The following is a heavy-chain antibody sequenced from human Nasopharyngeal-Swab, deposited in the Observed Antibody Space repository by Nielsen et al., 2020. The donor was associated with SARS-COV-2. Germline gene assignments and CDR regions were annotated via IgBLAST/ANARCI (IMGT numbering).Heavy chain of an antibody. CDR2: ISWNSGSI. D-gene: IGHD2-15*01. Sequence: SLQISCAASGFTFDDYAMHWVRQAPGKGLEWVSGISWNSGSIGYADSVKGRFTISRDNAKNSLYLQMNSLRAEDTALYYCAKGGYCSGGSCFNWFDPWGQGTLVTVSS. J-gene: IGHJ5*02. CDR3: AKGGYCSGGSCFNWFDP. V-gene: IGHV3-9*01. CDR1: GFTFDDYA.